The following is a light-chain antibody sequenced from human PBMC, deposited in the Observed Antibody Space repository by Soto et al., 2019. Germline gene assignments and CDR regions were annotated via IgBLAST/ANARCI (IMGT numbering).Light chain of an antibody. Sequence: QSVLTQPPSVSAAPGQKVTISCSGSSSNIGNNYVSWYQQLPGTAPKLLIYEDNKRPSGIPDRFSGSKSGTSATLGITGLQTGEEADYCCGSWDGNLSAPHVVFGGGTQLTVL. V-gene: IGLV1-51*02. CDR2: EDN. CDR1: SSNIGNNY. CDR3: GSWDGNLSAPHVV. J-gene: IGLJ2*01.